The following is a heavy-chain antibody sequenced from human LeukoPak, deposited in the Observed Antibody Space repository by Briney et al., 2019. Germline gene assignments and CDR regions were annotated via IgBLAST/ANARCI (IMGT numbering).Heavy chain of an antibody. J-gene: IGHJ4*02. V-gene: IGHV3-21*01. Sequence: PGGSLTLSCAASGFTFSSYSMNWVRHAPGEGLEWVSSISSSSSYIYYADSVKGRLPIFRDNAKDSLYLQMNSLRAEDTAVYYCARDPYDYWGRGTLVTVSS. CDR2: ISSSSSYI. CDR3: ARDPYDY. CDR1: GFTFSSYS.